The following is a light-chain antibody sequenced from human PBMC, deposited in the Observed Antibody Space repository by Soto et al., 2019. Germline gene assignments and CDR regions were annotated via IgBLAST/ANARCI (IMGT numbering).Light chain of an antibody. CDR1: PGNNNY. CDR3: QQYNSAPLT. V-gene: IGKV1-27*01. J-gene: IGKJ4*01. Sequence: DIQVTQSPSSLSASVGDRVTITCRASPGNNNYLAWYQQKPGKVPKLLIYAASTLQSGVPSRFSGSGSETDFTLTISSLQPEDVATYYCQQYNSAPLTFGGGTKVDIK. CDR2: AAS.